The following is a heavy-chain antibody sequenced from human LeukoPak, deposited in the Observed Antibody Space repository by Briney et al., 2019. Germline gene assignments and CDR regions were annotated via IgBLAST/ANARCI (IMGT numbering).Heavy chain of an antibody. CDR3: ERCRGRQCLVSYDY. CDR2: IWYDGSNK. J-gene: IGHJ4*02. V-gene: IGHV3-33*01. D-gene: IGHD6-19*01. CDR1: GFTFSSYG. Sequence: GGSLRLSCAASGFTFSSYGMHWVRQAPGKGLEWVAFIWYDGSNKYYADSVKGRLTISRDNLKNTLYLQMNSLRDEGTAVYYYERCRGRQCLVSYDYWGQGTLVTVSS.